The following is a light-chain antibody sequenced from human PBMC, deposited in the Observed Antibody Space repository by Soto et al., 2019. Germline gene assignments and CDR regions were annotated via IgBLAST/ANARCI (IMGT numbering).Light chain of an antibody. CDR3: QQYGTYLWT. Sequence: DIQMTQSPSSLSASVGDIVAISCRASQAIRNDLGWYQQKPAKAPKLLIYKASTLKSGVPSRFSGSGSGTEFTLTISSLQPDDFATYYCQQYGTYLWTFGQGTKVDIK. CDR1: QAIRND. CDR2: KAS. J-gene: IGKJ1*01. V-gene: IGKV1-5*03.